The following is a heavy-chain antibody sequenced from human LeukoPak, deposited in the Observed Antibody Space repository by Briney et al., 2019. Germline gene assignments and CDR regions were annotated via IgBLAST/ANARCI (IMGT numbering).Heavy chain of an antibody. CDR2: INHSGSA. V-gene: IGHV4-34*01. CDR1: GGSFSGYY. CDR3: ARVAKDCSSTSCYHYYYYGMDV. D-gene: IGHD2-2*01. Sequence: PSETLSLTCAVSGGSFSGYYWTWIRQPPGKGLEWIGEINHSGSANYNPSLKSRVTISVDTSKNQFSLKLSSVTAADTAVYYCARVAKDCSSTSCYHYYYYGMDVWGQGTTVTVSS. J-gene: IGHJ6*02.